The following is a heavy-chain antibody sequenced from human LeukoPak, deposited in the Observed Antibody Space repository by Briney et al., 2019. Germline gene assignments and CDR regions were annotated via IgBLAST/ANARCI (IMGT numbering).Heavy chain of an antibody. J-gene: IGHJ4*02. CDR3: ARGPITTRSHFDY. Sequence: GASVKVSCKASGYTFTSYGISWVRQAPGQGLEWMGWISAYNGNTNYAQKLQGRVTMTTDTSTSTAHMELSSLRSEDTAVYYCARGPITTRSHFDYWGQGTLVTVSS. CDR1: GYTFTSYG. CDR2: ISAYNGNT. D-gene: IGHD3-22*01. V-gene: IGHV1-18*01.